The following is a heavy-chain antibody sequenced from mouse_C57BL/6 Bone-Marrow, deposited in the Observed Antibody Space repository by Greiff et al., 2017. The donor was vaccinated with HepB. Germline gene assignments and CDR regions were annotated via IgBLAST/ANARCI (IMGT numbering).Heavy chain of an antibody. CDR3: AREGYDYDEAWFAY. V-gene: IGHV1-52*01. D-gene: IGHD2-4*01. J-gene: IGHJ3*01. Sequence: VQLQQPGAELVRPGSSVKLSCKASGYTFTSYWMHWVKQRPIQGLEWIGNIDPSDSETHYNQKFKDKATFTVDKSSSTAYMQLSSLTSEDSAVYYCAREGYDYDEAWFAYWGQGTLVTVSA. CDR2: IDPSDSET. CDR1: GYTFTSYW.